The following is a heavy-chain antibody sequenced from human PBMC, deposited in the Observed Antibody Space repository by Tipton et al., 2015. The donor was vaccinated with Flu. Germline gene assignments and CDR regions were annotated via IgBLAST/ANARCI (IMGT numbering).Heavy chain of an antibody. Sequence: SLRLSCAASGFTFSSYAMSWVRQAPGKGLEWVSAISGSGGSTYYADSVKGRFTISRDNSKNTLYLQMNSLRTEDTAVYYCTTGGYSGYYYYYGMDVWGQGTTVTVSS. J-gene: IGHJ6*02. CDR2: ISGSGGST. V-gene: IGHV3-23*01. CDR3: TTGGYSGYYYYYGMDV. CDR1: GFTFSSYA. D-gene: IGHD5-12*01.